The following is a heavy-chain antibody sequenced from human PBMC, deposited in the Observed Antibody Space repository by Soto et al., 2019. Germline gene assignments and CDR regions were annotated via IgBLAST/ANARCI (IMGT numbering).Heavy chain of an antibody. J-gene: IGHJ6*02. CDR3: TTASSSWKYYYYYGMDV. CDR2: IKSKTDGGTT. D-gene: IGHD6-13*01. Sequence: GGTLRLSCASSGFTFINAWMSWGRQAPGKGLEWVGRIKSKTDGGTTDYAAPVKGRFTISRDDSKNTLYLQMNSLKTEDTAVYYCTTASSSWKYYYYYGMDVWGQGTTVTVSS. V-gene: IGHV3-15*01. CDR1: GFTFINAW.